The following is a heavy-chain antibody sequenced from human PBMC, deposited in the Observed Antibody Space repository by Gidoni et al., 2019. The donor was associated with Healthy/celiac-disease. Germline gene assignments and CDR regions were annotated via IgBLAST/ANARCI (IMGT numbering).Heavy chain of an antibody. CDR3: AKGTIAVAGPTYGMDV. D-gene: IGHD6-19*01. Sequence: EVQLLASGGGLVQPGGSLRLSCAASGFTFSSYAMSLVRQAPGKGLEWVSAISGSGGSTYYADSVKGRFTISRDNSKNTLYLQMNSLRAEDTAVDYCAKGTIAVAGPTYGMDVWGQGTTVTVSS. V-gene: IGHV3-23*01. CDR1: GFTFSSYA. CDR2: ISGSGGST. J-gene: IGHJ6*02.